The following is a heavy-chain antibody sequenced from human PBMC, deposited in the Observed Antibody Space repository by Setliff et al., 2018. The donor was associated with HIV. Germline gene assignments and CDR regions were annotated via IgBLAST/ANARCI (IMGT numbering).Heavy chain of an antibody. Sequence: VKVSCKASGYTFTGYYMHWVRQAPGQGLEWMGRINPNSGGTNYAQKFQGRVTMTRDTSISTAYMELSRLGSDDTAVYYCASKTYGDPTYYYYYMDVWGKGTTVTVSS. CDR2: INPNSGGT. D-gene: IGHD4-17*01. CDR3: ASKTYGDPTYYYYYMDV. CDR1: GYTFTGYY. V-gene: IGHV1-2*06. J-gene: IGHJ6*03.